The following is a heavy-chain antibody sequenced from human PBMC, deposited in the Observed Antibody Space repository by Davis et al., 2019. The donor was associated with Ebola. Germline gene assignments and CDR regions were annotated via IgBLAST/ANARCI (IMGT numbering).Heavy chain of an antibody. CDR1: GFTFNSYA. V-gene: IGHV3-21*01. CDR3: ARGSRRGYTYGFV. Sequence: GESLKISCAASGFTFNSYAMNWVRQAPGKGLEWLSYIGTNTLYTNYADSVKGRFTISRDNAKNLVFLQMNSLRAEDTAVYYCARGSRRGYTYGFVWGQGTLVTVSS. CDR2: IGTNTLYT. D-gene: IGHD5-18*01. J-gene: IGHJ4*02.